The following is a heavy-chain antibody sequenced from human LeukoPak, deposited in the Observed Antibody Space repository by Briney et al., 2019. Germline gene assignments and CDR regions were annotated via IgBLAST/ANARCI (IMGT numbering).Heavy chain of an antibody. Sequence: GSLRLSCAASGFTLSNYPMGWVRQAPVKGLEWIGHIYYGGSTTYNPSLKSRVTISVDTSKNQFSLKQSSVTAADTAVYYCARIASGNNYMDVWGKGTTVTVSS. J-gene: IGHJ6*03. CDR3: ARIASGNNYMDV. CDR2: IYYGGST. CDR1: GFTLSNYP. V-gene: IGHV4-4*02. D-gene: IGHD4-23*01.